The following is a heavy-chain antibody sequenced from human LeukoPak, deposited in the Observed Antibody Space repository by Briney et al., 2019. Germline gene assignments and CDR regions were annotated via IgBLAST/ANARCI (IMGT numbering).Heavy chain of an antibody. Sequence: GGPLRLSCAASGFTFSSYWMSWVRQAPGKGLEWVANIKQDGSEKYYVDSVKGRFTISRDNAKNSLYLQMNSLRAEDTAVYYCAREHYDFWSGYYTDYWGQGTLVTVSS. CDR1: GFTFSSYW. J-gene: IGHJ4*02. CDR3: AREHYDFWSGYYTDY. CDR2: IKQDGSEK. V-gene: IGHV3-7*05. D-gene: IGHD3-3*01.